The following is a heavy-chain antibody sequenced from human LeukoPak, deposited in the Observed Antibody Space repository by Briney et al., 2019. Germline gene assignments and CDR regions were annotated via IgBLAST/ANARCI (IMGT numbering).Heavy chain of an antibody. CDR3: ARDRGWYRADF. V-gene: IGHV3-7*04. CDR1: GFSFGDYW. CDR2: MKEDGSEK. Sequence: GGSLRLSCAASGFSFGDYWMNWARQAPGKGLEWVANMKEDGSEKHYVDSVEGRFTISRDNAKNSLYLQMSSLRAEDTAVYYCARDRGWYRADFWGQGTLVTVSS. J-gene: IGHJ4*02. D-gene: IGHD6-19*01.